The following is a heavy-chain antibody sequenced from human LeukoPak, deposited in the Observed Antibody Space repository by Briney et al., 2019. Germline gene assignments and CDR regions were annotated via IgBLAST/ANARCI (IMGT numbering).Heavy chain of an antibody. J-gene: IGHJ4*02. CDR3: ARHGRDGYNYGPVVYY. D-gene: IGHD5-24*01. V-gene: IGHV4-31*03. Sequence: SQTLSLTCTVSGGSISSGGYYWSWIRQHPGKGLEWIGYIYYSGSTYYNPSLKSRVTISVDTSKNQFSLKLSSVTAADTAVYYCARHGRDGYNYGPVVYYWGQGTLVTVSS. CDR2: IYYSGST. CDR1: GGSISSGGYY.